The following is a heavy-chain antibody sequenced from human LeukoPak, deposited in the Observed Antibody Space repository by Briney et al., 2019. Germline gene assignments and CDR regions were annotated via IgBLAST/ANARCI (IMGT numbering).Heavy chain of an antibody. D-gene: IGHD5-12*01. Sequence: PSETLSLTCTVSGGSISSYYWSWIRQHPGKGLEWIGYIYYSGSTYYNPSLKSRVTISVDTSKNQFSLKLSSVTAADTAVYYCARVGYSGYDTYYYYYYGMDVWGQGTTVTVSS. CDR1: GGSISSYY. CDR2: IYYSGST. V-gene: IGHV4-59*06. J-gene: IGHJ6*02. CDR3: ARVGYSGYDTYYYYYYGMDV.